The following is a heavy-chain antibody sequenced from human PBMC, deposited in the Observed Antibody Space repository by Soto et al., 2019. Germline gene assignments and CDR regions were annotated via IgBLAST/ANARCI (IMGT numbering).Heavy chain of an antibody. CDR3: AKDQGSSWYEIDY. CDR2: ISGSGGST. CDR1: GFTFINYA. D-gene: IGHD6-13*01. Sequence: EVQLLESGGGLVQPGGSLRLSCAASGFTFINYAVTWVRQAPGKGLEWVATISGSGGSTYYADSVKGRFTISRENSKNTLYLQMNSLRAEDTAVYYCAKDQGSSWYEIDYWGQGTLVTVSS. V-gene: IGHV3-23*01. J-gene: IGHJ4*02.